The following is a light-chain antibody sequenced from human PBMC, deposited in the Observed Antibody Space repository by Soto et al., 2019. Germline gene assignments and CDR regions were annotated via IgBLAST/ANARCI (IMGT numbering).Light chain of an antibody. CDR1: SSDVGGYSY. V-gene: IGLV2-14*01. CDR3: SSYTSSSTLGV. Sequence: QSALAQPASVSGSPGQSITISCTGTSSDVGGYSYVSWYQQHPGKAPKLMIYEVSNRPSGVSNRFSGSTSGNTASLTISGLQAEDEADYYCSSYTSSSTLGVFGTGTKVTVL. CDR2: EVS. J-gene: IGLJ1*01.